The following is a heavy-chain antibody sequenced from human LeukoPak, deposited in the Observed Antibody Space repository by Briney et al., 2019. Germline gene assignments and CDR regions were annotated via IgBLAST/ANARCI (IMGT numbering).Heavy chain of an antibody. Sequence: SETLSLTCPVSGGSISSSSYYWGWIRQPPGKGLEWIGSIYYSGSTYYNPSLKSRVTISVDTSKNQFSLKLSSVTAADTAVYYCARLRRYYYGSERYFDYWGQGTLVTVSS. J-gene: IGHJ4*02. CDR2: IYYSGST. CDR1: GGSISSSSYY. D-gene: IGHD3-10*01. CDR3: ARLRRYYYGSERYFDY. V-gene: IGHV4-39*01.